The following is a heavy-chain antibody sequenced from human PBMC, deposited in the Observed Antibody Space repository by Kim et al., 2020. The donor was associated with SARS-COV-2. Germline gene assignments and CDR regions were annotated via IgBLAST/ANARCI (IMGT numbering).Heavy chain of an antibody. CDR3: AKVLVGYDFFDQRGYYYYGIDV. CDR2: ISYDGSNK. Sequence: GGSLRLSCAASGFTFSSYGMHWVRQAPGKGLEWVAVISYDGSNKYYADSVKGRFTISRDNSKNTLYLQMNSLRAEDTAVYYCAKVLVGYDFFDQRGYYYYGIDVCGQVTTVTVFS. D-gene: IGHD3-3*01. J-gene: IGHJ6*02. CDR1: GFTFSSYG. V-gene: IGHV3-30*18.